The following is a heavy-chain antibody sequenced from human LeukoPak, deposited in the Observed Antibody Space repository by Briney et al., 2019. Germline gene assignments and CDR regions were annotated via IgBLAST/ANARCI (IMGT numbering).Heavy chain of an antibody. D-gene: IGHD6-19*01. CDR2: INSDGSMT. CDR1: GFTFSSYW. CDR3: AKDPSSTSSVSYNWFDS. Sequence: QPGGSLRLSCAASGFTFSSYWMHWVRQAPGKGLAWVSRINSDGSMTNYADSVEGRFTISRDNAKNTLYLQMNSLRADDTALYYCAKDPSSTSSVSYNWFDSWGQGSLVTVSS. J-gene: IGHJ5*01. V-gene: IGHV3-74*01.